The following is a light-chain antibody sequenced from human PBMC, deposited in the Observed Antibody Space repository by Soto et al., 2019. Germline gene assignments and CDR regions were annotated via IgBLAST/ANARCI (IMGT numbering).Light chain of an antibody. J-gene: IGKJ1*01. CDR2: GAA. Sequence: ESVFTQSPCTLHLYPGERARLSCRARQRVDDRHLAWYQLRPGQAPRLLIYGAATRATGIPDRFSGSGSETDFTLTITRLEPEDFAMYYCQQYSSSRTFGQGTKVDI. CDR3: QQYSSSRT. V-gene: IGKV3-20*01. CDR1: QRVDDRH.